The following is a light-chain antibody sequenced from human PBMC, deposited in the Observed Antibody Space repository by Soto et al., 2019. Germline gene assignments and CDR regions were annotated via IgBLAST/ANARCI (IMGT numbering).Light chain of an antibody. J-gene: IGLJ2*01. V-gene: IGLV2-14*01. CDR2: EVS. Sequence: QSALTQPASVSGSPGQSITISCTGTSSDVGGYSYVSWYQQHPGKAPKLMIYEVSSRPSGVSSRFSGCKSGNTASLTISGLQAEDEADYYCSSFERSGTRVIGGGTKLTVL. CDR1: SSDVGGYSY. CDR3: SSFERSGTRV.